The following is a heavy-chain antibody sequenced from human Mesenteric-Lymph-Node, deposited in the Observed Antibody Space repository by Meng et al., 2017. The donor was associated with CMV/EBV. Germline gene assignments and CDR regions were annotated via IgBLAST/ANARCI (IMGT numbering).Heavy chain of an antibody. V-gene: IGHV1-3*01. CDR1: GYSVTGYD. CDR2: INAGNGNT. J-gene: IGHJ4*02. CDR3: ARDRITGLFDY. Sequence: SCKASGYSVTGYDIHWVRQATGQRLECMGWINAGNGNTKYSQKFQGRITITRDTSASTAYLELSSLRSEDTAVYYCARDRITGLFDYWGQGTLVTVSS. D-gene: IGHD1-20*01.